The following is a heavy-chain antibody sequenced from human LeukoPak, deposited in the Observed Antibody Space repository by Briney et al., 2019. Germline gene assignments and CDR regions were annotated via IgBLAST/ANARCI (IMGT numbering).Heavy chain of an antibody. D-gene: IGHD5-18*01. V-gene: IGHV4-4*07. CDR1: GGSISSYY. CDR2: IYTSGST. Sequence: SETLSLTCTVSGGSISSYYWSWIRQPAGKGLEWIGGIYTSGSTNYNPSLKSRVTMSVDTSKNQFSLKLSSVTAADTAVYYCARDGGYSYGYLWYFDLWGRGTLVTVSS. CDR3: ARDGGYSYGYLWYFDL. J-gene: IGHJ2*01.